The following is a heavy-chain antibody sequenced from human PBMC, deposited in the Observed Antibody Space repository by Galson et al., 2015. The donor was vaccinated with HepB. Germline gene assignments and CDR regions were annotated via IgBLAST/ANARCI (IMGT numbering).Heavy chain of an antibody. Sequence: SLRLSCAASGFTFGDYAMSWVRQAPGKGLEWVGFIRSKAYGGTTEYAASVKGRFTISRDDSKSIAYLQMNSLKTEDTAVYYCTRGEWELHYWGQGTLVTVSS. CDR1: GFTFGDYA. V-gene: IGHV3-49*04. D-gene: IGHD1-26*01. J-gene: IGHJ4*02. CDR2: IRSKAYGGTT. CDR3: TRGEWELHY.